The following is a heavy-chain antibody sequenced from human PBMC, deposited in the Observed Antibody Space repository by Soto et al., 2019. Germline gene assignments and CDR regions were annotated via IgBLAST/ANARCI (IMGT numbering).Heavy chain of an antibody. CDR3: ARESIAAAGKYYFDY. V-gene: IGHV4-39*02. Sequence: SETLSLTCTVSGGSISSSSYYWGWIRQPPGKGLEWIGSIYYSGSTYYNPSLKSRVTISVDTSNNQFSLKLSSVTAADTAVYYCARESIAAAGKYYFDYWGQGTLVTVSS. CDR2: IYYSGST. CDR1: GGSISSSSYY. J-gene: IGHJ4*02. D-gene: IGHD6-13*01.